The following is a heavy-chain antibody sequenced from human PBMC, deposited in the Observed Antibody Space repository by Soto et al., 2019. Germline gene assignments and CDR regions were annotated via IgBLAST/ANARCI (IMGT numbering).Heavy chain of an antibody. D-gene: IGHD1-1*01. J-gene: IGHJ4*02. Sequence: QVQLVQSGAEVRKPGASVKVSCEASGYTFTTYDMSWVRQAPGQGLEWLGWISAYSGDKKYAQKFQGRVTMTTDTSTITAYMELRSLRSDDTAIYYCTTTPRGAGTFDYWGQGTLVNVSS. V-gene: IGHV1-18*01. CDR1: GYTFTTYD. CDR3: TTTPRGAGTFDY. CDR2: ISAYSGDK.